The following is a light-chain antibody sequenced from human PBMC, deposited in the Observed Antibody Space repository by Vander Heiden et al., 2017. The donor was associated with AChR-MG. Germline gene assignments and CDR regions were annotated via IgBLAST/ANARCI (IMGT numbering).Light chain of an antibody. J-gene: IGKJ4*01. CDR1: QSVSRY. CDR3: QQRNTWPLT. CDR2: DVS. Sequence: EIVLTQSPATLSLSPGERATLSCRASQSVSRYLAWYQQKPGQAPRLLIYDVSNMATGIPARFSGGGSGTDFTLTISSLEPEDFAVYYCQQRNTWPLTFGGGTKVEIK. V-gene: IGKV3-11*01.